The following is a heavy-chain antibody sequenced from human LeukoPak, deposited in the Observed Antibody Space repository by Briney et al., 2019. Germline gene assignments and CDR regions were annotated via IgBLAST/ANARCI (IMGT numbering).Heavy chain of an antibody. CDR1: GFSFTDYY. D-gene: IGHD1-26*01. J-gene: IGHJ4*02. CDR2: ISSSGTTI. V-gene: IGHV3-11*04. CDR3: ARAVKWDY. Sequence: GGSLRLSCSASGFSFTDYYMSWIRQSPGKGLEWVSYISSSGTTIYYADSVKGRFTISRDTAKNTLYLQMNSLRVEDTAVYYCARAVKWDYRGQGALVTVSS.